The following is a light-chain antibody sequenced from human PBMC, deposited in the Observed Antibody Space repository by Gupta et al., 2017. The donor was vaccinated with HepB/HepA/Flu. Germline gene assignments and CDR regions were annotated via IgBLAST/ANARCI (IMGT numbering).Light chain of an antibody. CDR1: QSVVTY. V-gene: IGKV3-11*01. J-gene: IGKJ2*01. CDR3: QQRSSWPPVS. Sequence: EIVLTQSPATLSLSPGERATLSCRASQSVVTYLAWYQQRPGQPPRLLIYDASKRATGVPARFRGSGSGTDFTLTIDSQEPEDLGIYYCQQRSSWPPVSFGQGTKMEIK. CDR2: DAS.